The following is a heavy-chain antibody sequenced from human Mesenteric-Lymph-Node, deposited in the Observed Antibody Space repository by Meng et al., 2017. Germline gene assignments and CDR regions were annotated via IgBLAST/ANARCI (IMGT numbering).Heavy chain of an antibody. D-gene: IGHD2-15*01. Sequence: GSLRLSCTVSGGSISSYYWSWIRQPPGKGLEWIGYIYYSWSNNYNHSLKSRVTISVDTSKNQFSLKLSSVTAADTAVYYCARGLSGRYCSGGSCLGGFDPWGQGTLVTVSS. V-gene: IGHV4-59*12. CDR3: ARGLSGRYCSGGSCLGGFDP. J-gene: IGHJ5*02. CDR2: IYYSWSN. CDR1: GGSISSYY.